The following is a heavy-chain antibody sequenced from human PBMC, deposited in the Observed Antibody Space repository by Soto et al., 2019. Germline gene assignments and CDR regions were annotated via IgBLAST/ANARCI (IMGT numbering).Heavy chain of an antibody. V-gene: IGHV3-23*01. D-gene: IGHD3-9*01. CDR1: GFTFSSYA. Sequence: PGGSLRLSCAASGFTFSSYAMSWVRQAPGKGLEWVSAISGSGGSTYYADSVKGRFTISRDNSKNTLYLQMNSLRAEDTAVYYCAKEGPTYYDILTGYGIDYWGQGTLVTVSS. CDR3: AKEGPTYYDILTGYGIDY. CDR2: ISGSGGST. J-gene: IGHJ4*02.